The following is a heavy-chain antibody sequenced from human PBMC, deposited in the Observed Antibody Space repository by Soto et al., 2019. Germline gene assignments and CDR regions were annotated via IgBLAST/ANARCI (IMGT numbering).Heavy chain of an antibody. Sequence: QVQLVESGGGLVQPGRSLKLSCAASGFTFRTFGMHWVRQAPGKGLEWVAVISYDGDKKYYADSVKGRFTISRDNSKNPLYLQMNSLRVEDSAVYYCANVRYGSDWYGGRYYYYNGMDVWGQGTTVTVSS. D-gene: IGHD6-13*01. CDR2: ISYDGDKK. J-gene: IGHJ6*02. CDR3: ANVRYGSDWYGGRYYYYNGMDV. CDR1: GFTFRTFG. V-gene: IGHV3-30*18.